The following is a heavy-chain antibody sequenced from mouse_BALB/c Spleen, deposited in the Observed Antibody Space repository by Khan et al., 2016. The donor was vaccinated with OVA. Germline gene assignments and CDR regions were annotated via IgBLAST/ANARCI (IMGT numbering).Heavy chain of an antibody. CDR1: GYSFTDYN. D-gene: IGHD1-1*01. CDR2: IDPYNGGT. V-gene: IGHV1S135*01. J-gene: IGHJ2*01. Sequence: VQLQQSGPELVKPGASVNVSCKASGYSFTDYNMFWLKQSHGQSLEWIGYIDPYNGGTSYNQKFKSKATLTVDKSSSTAFMQVRRLTSEDSAGFYCARTGYYGSRYYCDYWGQGTTLTVSS. CDR3: ARTGYYGSRYYCDY.